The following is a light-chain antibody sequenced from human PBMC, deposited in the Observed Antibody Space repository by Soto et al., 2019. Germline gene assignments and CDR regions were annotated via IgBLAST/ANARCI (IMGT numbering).Light chain of an antibody. CDR2: GAS. J-gene: IGKJ5*01. V-gene: IGKV3-20*01. CDR3: QQHGSSPIT. CDR1: QSVTTQ. Sequence: IVLTQSPGTLSLSPGETATLSCRASQSVTTQLAWYQQKRGRAPRLIIHGASSRATGIPDRFSGSGSGTDFTLTISRLEPEDFAVYYCQQHGSSPITFGQGTRLEIK.